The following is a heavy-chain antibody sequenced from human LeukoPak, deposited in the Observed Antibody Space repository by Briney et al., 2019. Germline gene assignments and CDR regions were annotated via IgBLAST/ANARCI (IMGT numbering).Heavy chain of an antibody. D-gene: IGHD2-15*01. CDR1: GYTFTSYY. Sequence: ASVKVSCKASGYTFTSYYMHWVRQAPGQGLEWMGIINPSGGSTSYAQKFQGRVTMTRDTSTSTVYMELSSLRSEDTAVYYCARDPGYCSGGSCYGKYYYYGMDVWGQGTTVTVSS. CDR2: INPSGGST. CDR3: ARDPGYCSGGSCYGKYYYYGMDV. J-gene: IGHJ6*02. V-gene: IGHV1-46*01.